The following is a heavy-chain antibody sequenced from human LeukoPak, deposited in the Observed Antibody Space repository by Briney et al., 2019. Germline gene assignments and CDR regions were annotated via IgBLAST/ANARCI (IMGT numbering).Heavy chain of an antibody. Sequence: ASVKVSCRASGYTFTSCGLSWVRQAPGRGLEWMGWISAYNGNTNYVRKLQGRVTMTTDTSRSTAYMELRTLRSDDTAVYYCARESGGPHSGDYWGQGTLVTVSS. CDR1: GYTFTSCG. CDR2: ISAYNGNT. J-gene: IGHJ4*02. V-gene: IGHV1-18*01. CDR3: ARESGGPHSGDY. D-gene: IGHD1-26*01.